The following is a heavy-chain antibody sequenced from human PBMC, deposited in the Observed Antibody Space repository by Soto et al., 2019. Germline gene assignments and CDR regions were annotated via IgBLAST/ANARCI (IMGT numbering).Heavy chain of an antibody. D-gene: IGHD2-8*02. J-gene: IGHJ4*02. CDR2: IYYSGST. CDR1: GGSISSGGYY. Sequence: PSETLSLTCTVSGGSISSGGYYWSWIRQYPGKGLGWIGYIYYSGSTYYNPSLKSRVTISVDTSKNQFSLKLTSVTAADTAVYYCARDKITGLFDYWGQGTLVTVSS. V-gene: IGHV4-31*03. CDR3: ARDKITGLFDY.